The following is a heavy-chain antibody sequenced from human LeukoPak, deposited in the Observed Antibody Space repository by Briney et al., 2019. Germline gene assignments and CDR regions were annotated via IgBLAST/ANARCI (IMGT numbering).Heavy chain of an antibody. CDR1: GLTISSHE. J-gene: IGHJ4*02. CDR2: ISSTSNTI. CDR3: ARGGGRGDYNERYYFDY. V-gene: IGHV3-48*03. D-gene: IGHD3-22*01. Sequence: SGGSLRLSCAASGLTISSHEMSWVRQAAGKGLEWISYISSTSNTILYSDSVKGRFTISRDNAKNSLHLQMNSLTAEDTAVYYCARGGGRGDYNERYYFDYWGQGTVVTVSS.